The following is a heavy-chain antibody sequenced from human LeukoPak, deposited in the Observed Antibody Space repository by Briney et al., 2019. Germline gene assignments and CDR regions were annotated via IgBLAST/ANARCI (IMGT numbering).Heavy chain of an antibody. V-gene: IGHV4-59*08. CDR3: ARQVAVAVPDWYFDL. CDR2: FYYSGST. J-gene: IGHJ2*01. Sequence: PSETLSLTCTVSGGSISSYHWSWIRQPPGKGLEWIGYFYYSGSTNYNPSLKSRVTISVDTSKNQFSLKLSSVTAADTAVYYCARQVAVAVPDWYFDLWGRGTLVTVSS. D-gene: IGHD6-19*01. CDR1: GGSISSYH.